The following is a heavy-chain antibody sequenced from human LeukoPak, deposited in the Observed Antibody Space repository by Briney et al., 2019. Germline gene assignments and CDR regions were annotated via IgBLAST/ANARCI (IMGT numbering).Heavy chain of an antibody. D-gene: IGHD6-13*01. J-gene: IGHJ4*02. CDR2: IYTSGST. Sequence: PSETLSLTSTVSGGSISSYYWSWIRQPPGKGLEWIGYIYTSGSTNYNPSLKSRVTISVDTSKNQFSLKLSSVTAADTAVYYCARHSSSWYSGFDYWGQGTLVTVSS. CDR1: GGSISSYY. V-gene: IGHV4-4*09. CDR3: ARHSSSWYSGFDY.